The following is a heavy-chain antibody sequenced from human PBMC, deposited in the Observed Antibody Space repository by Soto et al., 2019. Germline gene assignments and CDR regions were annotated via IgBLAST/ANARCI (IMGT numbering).Heavy chain of an antibody. CDR2: INPNTGYT. CDR1: GYTFTSYD. CDR3: ARETYGDYVGYFDP. Sequence: ASVKVSCKASGYTFTSYDINWVRQATGQGLEWMGWINPNTGYTDYAQKFQDRVTMTGNTSITTAYMEPSSLRSADTAVYYCARETYGDYVGYFDPWGQGTLVTVSS. V-gene: IGHV1-8*01. J-gene: IGHJ5*02. D-gene: IGHD4-17*01.